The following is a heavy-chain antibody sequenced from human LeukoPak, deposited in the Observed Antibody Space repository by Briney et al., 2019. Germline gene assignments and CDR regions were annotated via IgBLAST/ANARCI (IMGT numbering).Heavy chain of an antibody. CDR3: ARDYSSSLVLGWFDP. J-gene: IGHJ5*02. Sequence: GGSLRLSCAASGFTFSSYAMSWVRQAPGKGLEWVSAISGSGDSTYYADSVKGRFTISRDNSKNTLYLQMNSLRAEDTAVYYCARDYSSSLVLGWFDPWGQGTLVTVSS. CDR2: ISGSGDST. D-gene: IGHD6-13*01. V-gene: IGHV3-23*01. CDR1: GFTFSSYA.